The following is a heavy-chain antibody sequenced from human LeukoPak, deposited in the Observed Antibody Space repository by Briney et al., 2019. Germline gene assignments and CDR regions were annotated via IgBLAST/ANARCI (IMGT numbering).Heavy chain of an antibody. CDR2: TSYRSKWCN. J-gene: IGHJ5*02. Sequence: SQTLSLTFVISGDSVSSKSAAWNWMRQSPSRGLEWLGRTSYRSKWCNDSAVSVESRITINPDTSKNQFSLHLNSVTPEDTAVYYCARGFRSSGGNWFDPWGQGTLVTVSS. CDR3: ARGFRSSGGNWFDP. CDR1: GDSVSSKSAA. V-gene: IGHV6-1*01. D-gene: IGHD2-15*01.